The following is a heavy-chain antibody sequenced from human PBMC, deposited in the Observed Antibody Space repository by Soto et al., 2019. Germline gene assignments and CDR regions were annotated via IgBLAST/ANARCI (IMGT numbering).Heavy chain of an antibody. CDR3: TRHMSPNIAVAGT. V-gene: IGHV3-64D*08. J-gene: IGHJ4*02. CDR2: ISSSGDNT. CDR1: GFTFGSYA. Sequence: GGSLRLSCSASGFTFGSYAMHWVRQAPGKGLEYVSAISSSGDNTYYPDSVKGRFTISRDNSKNTLYLQMSSLRVEDTAVYYCTRHMSPNIAVAGTWGQGTQVTVPS. D-gene: IGHD6-19*01.